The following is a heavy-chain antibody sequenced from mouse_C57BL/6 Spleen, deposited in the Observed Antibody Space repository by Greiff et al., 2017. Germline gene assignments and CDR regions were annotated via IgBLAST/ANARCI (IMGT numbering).Heavy chain of an antibody. Sequence: QVHVKQSGAELVKPGASVKISCKASGYAFSSYWMNWVKQRPGKGLEWIGQIYPGDGDTNYNGKFKGKATMTADKSSSTAYMQLSSLTSEDSAVYFCAREENYGSFDYWGQGTTLTVSS. J-gene: IGHJ2*01. V-gene: IGHV1-80*01. CDR1: GYAFSSYW. CDR2: IYPGDGDT. CDR3: AREENYGSFDY. D-gene: IGHD1-1*01.